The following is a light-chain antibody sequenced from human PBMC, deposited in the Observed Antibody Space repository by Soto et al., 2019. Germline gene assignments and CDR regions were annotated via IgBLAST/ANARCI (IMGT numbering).Light chain of an antibody. Sequence: EIVMTQSPATLSVSPGERATLSCRASQSVSSRLAWYQQKPGQPPRLLIYGASTRATGIPARFSGSGSGTEFTLTISSLQSEDFAVYYCQQYDNWPPLTFGGGTKVEI. V-gene: IGKV3-15*01. CDR1: QSVSSR. J-gene: IGKJ4*01. CDR3: QQYDNWPPLT. CDR2: GAS.